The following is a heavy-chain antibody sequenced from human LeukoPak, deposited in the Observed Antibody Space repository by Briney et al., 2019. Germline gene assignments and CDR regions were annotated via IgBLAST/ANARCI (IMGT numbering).Heavy chain of an antibody. CDR1: GYTFTSYY. J-gene: IGHJ3*02. CDR3: ARRPQYSGSYYDDAFDI. Sequence: ASVKVSCKASGYTFTSYYMRWVRQAPGQGLEWMGIINPSGGSTSYAQKFQGRVTMTRDTSTSTVYMELSSLRSEDTAVYYCARRPQYSGSYYDDAFDIWGQGTMVTVSS. CDR2: INPSGGST. D-gene: IGHD1-26*01. V-gene: IGHV1-46*01.